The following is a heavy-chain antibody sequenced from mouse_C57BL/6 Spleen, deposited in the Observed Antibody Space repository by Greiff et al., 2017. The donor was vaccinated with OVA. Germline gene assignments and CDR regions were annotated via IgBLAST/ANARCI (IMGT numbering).Heavy chain of an antibody. J-gene: IGHJ1*03. CDR1: GYTFTSYW. Sequence: QVQLQQSGAELAKPGASVKLSCKASGYTFTSYWIHWVKQRPGQGLEWIGYINPSSGYTKYNQKFKDKATLTADKSSSTAYMQLSSLTYEDSAVYYCASDYGSSYGYFDVWGTGTTVTVSS. V-gene: IGHV1-7*01. D-gene: IGHD1-1*01. CDR3: ASDYGSSYGYFDV. CDR2: INPSSGYT.